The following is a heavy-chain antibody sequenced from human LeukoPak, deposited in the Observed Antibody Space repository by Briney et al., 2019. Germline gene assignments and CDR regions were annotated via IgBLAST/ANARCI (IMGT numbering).Heavy chain of an antibody. Sequence: ASVNVSCKASGYTFTSHYIHWVRQAPGQGLDWMGIIHPGSGSTDYAQKFRGRVALTRDTSTNTLYMELSSLRSEDTAVYYCATLLGQLHNWGQGTLVTVSS. V-gene: IGHV1-46*01. D-gene: IGHD2-2*01. CDR2: IHPGSGST. CDR1: GYTFTSHY. J-gene: IGHJ4*02. CDR3: ATLLGQLHN.